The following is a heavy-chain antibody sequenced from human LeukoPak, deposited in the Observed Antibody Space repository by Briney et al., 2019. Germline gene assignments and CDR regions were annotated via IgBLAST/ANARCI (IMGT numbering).Heavy chain of an antibody. CDR3: ARQFDC. CDR2: VSPNGETA. J-gene: IGHJ4*02. Sequence: GGSLRLSCAASGFTFDDYAMHWVRQAPGKGLEWVSGVSPNGETAYYADSVKGRFTISRDDAKNSLYLQMNSLRAEDTAVYYCARQFDCWGQGTLVTVSS. CDR1: GFTFDDYA. V-gene: IGHV3-20*04.